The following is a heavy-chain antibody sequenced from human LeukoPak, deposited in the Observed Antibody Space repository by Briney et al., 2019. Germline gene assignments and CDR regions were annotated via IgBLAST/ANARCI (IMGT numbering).Heavy chain of an antibody. CDR1: GFTFSSYG. V-gene: IGHV3-30*18. CDR3: AKDVGGTMVRGVIMGAFDI. J-gene: IGHJ3*02. CDR2: ISYDGSNK. D-gene: IGHD3-10*01. Sequence: GGSLRLSCAASGFTFSSYGMHWVRQAPGKGLEWVAVISYDGSNKYYADSVKGRFTISRDNSKNTLYLQMNSLRAEDTAVYYCAKDVGGTMVRGVIMGAFDIWGQGTVVTVSS.